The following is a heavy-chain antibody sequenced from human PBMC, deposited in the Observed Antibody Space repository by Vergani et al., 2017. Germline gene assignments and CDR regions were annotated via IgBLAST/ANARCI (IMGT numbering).Heavy chain of an antibody. V-gene: IGHV4-34*01. J-gene: IGHJ4*02. CDR1: GGSFSGYY. Sequence: QVQLQQWGAGLLKPSETLSLTCAVYGGSFSGYYWSWIRQPPGKGLEWIGEINHSGSTNYNPSLKSRVTISVNTSKNQFSLNLRSVTAADPAVYYCARSRGRYCSSTSCYGGEFDYWGQGTLVTVSS. CDR3: ARSRGRYCSSTSCYGGEFDY. CDR2: INHSGST. D-gene: IGHD2-2*01.